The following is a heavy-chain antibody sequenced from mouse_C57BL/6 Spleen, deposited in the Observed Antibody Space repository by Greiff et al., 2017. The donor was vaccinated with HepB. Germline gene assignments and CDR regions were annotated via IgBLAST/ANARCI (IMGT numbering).Heavy chain of an antibody. V-gene: IGHV5-6*02. J-gene: IGHJ1*03. D-gene: IGHD3-3*01. CDR1: GFTFSSYG. Sequence: EVKVVESGGDLVKPGGSLKLSCAASGFTFSSYGMSWVRQTPDKRLEWVATISSGGSYTYYPDSVKGRFTISRDNAKNTMYLQMSSLKSEDTAMYYCARRGGTGWYFDVWGTGTTGTVSS. CDR3: ARRGGTGWYFDV. CDR2: ISSGGSYT.